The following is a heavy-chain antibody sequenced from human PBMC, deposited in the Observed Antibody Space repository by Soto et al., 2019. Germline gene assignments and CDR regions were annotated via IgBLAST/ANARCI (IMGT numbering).Heavy chain of an antibody. CDR2: IYYSGST. J-gene: IGHJ3*02. CDR3: ARLAWYPNDAFDI. V-gene: IGHV4-59*01. Sequence: QVQLQESGPGLVKPSETLSLTCTVSGGSISSYYWSWIRQPPGKGLGWIGYIYYSGSTNYNPSLKSRVTISVDTSKNQFSLKLSSVTAADTAVYYCARLAWYPNDAFDIWGQGTMVTVSS. D-gene: IGHD1-20*01. CDR1: GGSISSYY.